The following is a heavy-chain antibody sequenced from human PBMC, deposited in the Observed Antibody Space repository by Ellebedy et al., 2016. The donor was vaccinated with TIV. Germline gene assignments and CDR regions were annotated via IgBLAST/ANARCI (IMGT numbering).Heavy chain of an antibody. CDR2: ISGSGGYT. CDR1: GFTFSSYA. CDR3: AKGRGGGSDSSTPNYYFDY. J-gene: IGHJ4*02. Sequence: PGGSLRLSCAASGFTFSSYAMSWVRQAPGKGLEWVSTISGSGGYTYYADSVKGRFIISRDNSKRTLYLQMNSLRAEDTAVYYCAKGRGGGSDSSTPNYYFDYWGLGTLVTVSS. V-gene: IGHV3-23*01. D-gene: IGHD6-19*01.